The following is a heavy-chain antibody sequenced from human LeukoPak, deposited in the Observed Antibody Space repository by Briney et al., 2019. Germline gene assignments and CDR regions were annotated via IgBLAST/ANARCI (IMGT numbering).Heavy chain of an antibody. CDR1: GYTFTGYY. CDR3: ARFGRAVADKYYFDH. V-gene: IGHV1-2*02. D-gene: IGHD6-19*01. CDR2: INPNSGGT. Sequence: ASVKVSCKASGYTFTGYYMHWVRQAPGQGLEWMGWINPNSGGTNYAQKFQGRVTMTRDTSISTAYMELSRLRSDDTAVYYYARFGRAVADKYYFDHGGQGTLVTVST. J-gene: IGHJ4*02.